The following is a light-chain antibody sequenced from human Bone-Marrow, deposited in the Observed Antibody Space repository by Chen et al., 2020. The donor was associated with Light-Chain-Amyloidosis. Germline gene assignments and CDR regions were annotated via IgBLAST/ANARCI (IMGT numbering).Light chain of an antibody. CDR3: QQYGTSPLT. J-gene: IGKJ4*01. CDR2: GSS. V-gene: IGKV3-20*01. CDR1: QTISSNY. Sequence: EFFLTQSPGTLSLSPGEGANLSCRASQTISSNYLTCYQQKFGQAPRLLIYGSSSRATGIPDRFTGSGSGTDFTLTINRLEPEDFAMYYCQQYGTSPLTFGGGTKVEIK.